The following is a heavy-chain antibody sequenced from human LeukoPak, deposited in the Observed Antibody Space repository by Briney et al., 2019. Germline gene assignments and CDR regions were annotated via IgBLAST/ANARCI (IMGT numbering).Heavy chain of an antibody. V-gene: IGHV1-2*02. CDR2: INPNSGGT. CDR1: GYTFTGYY. J-gene: IGHJ4*02. Sequence: GASVKVSCKASGYTFTGYYMHWVRQAPGQGLEWMGWINPNSGGTNYAQKFQGRVTMTRDTSISTAYMELSRLRSDDTAVYYCARDRGIVVVPAAPPDYWGQGTLVTVSS. CDR3: ARDRGIVVVPAAPPDY. D-gene: IGHD2-2*01.